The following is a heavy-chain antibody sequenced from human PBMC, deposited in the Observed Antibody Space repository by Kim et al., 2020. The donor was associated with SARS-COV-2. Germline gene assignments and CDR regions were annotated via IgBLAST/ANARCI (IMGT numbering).Heavy chain of an antibody. Sequence: GGSLRLSCAASGFTFDDYTMHWVRQAPGKGLEWVSLISWDGGSTYYADSVKGRFTISRDNSKNSLYLQMNSLRTEDTALYYCAKERGGYDSSGYFDYWGQGTLVTVSS. CDR2: ISWDGGST. J-gene: IGHJ4*02. CDR1: GFTFDDYT. V-gene: IGHV3-43*01. CDR3: AKERGGYDSSGYFDY. D-gene: IGHD3-22*01.